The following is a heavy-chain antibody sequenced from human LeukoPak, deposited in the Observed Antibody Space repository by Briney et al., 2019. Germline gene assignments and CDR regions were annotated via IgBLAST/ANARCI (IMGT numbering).Heavy chain of an antibody. D-gene: IGHD3-16*01. J-gene: IGHJ4*02. CDR2: FYNSGST. CDR3: ARGSRVITFPPLFDY. Sequence: SETLSLTCTVSGDSSSNSIYYWSWIRQPAGKGLEWIGRFYNSGSTNCNPSLKSRVTISVDTSKNQFSLKLSSVTAADTAVYYCARGSRVITFPPLFDYWGQGTLVTVSS. CDR1: GDSSSNSIYY. V-gene: IGHV4-61*02.